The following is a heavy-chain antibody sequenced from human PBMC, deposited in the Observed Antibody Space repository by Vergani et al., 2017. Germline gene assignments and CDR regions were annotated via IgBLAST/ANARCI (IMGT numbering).Heavy chain of an antibody. Sequence: QVQLVQSGAEVKKPGASVKVSCKASGYTFTSYGISWVRQAPGQGLEWMGWINPNSGGTNYAQKFQGRVTMTRDTSISTAYMELSRLRSDDTAVYYCARGRMVRGPSVYGMDVWGQGTTVTVSS. CDR2: INPNSGGT. CDR3: ARGRMVRGPSVYGMDV. V-gene: IGHV1-2*02. D-gene: IGHD3-10*01. CDR1: GYTFTSYG. J-gene: IGHJ6*02.